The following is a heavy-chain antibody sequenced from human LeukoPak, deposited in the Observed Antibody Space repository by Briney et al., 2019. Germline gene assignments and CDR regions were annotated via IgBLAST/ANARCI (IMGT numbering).Heavy chain of an antibody. J-gene: IGHJ4*02. D-gene: IGHD6-13*01. CDR1: RFTFSTYA. CDR3: VKGSAGSRPYYFDY. CDR2: ISTNGGST. V-gene: IGHV3-23*01. Sequence: GGSLRLSCAASRFTFSTYAMSWVRQAPGEGLERVSAISTNGGSTYFADSVKGRFTITRDNSKNTLSLEMNSLRPEDTAVYYCVKGSAGSRPYYFDYWGQGTLLTVSS.